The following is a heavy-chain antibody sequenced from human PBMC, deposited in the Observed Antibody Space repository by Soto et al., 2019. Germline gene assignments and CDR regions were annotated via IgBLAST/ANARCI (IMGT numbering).Heavy chain of an antibody. J-gene: IGHJ3*02. D-gene: IGHD2-2*01. CDR3: ARGSVYCTSIICHGLRPFDM. CDR1: ESIFSSYG. V-gene: IGHV3-30*03. CDR2: ISFDGSNE. Sequence: QVQLVESGGGVVQPGRSLRLSCVASESIFSSYGLHWVRKAPGKGLEWVAAISFDGSNEFYADSIKGRFTISRDNSKNTLHLQMNSLEPGDTAVYYCARGSVYCTSIICHGLRPFDMCGQGTMVTVSS.